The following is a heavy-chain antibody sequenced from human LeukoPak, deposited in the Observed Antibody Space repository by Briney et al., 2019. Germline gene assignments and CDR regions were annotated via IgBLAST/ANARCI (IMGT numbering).Heavy chain of an antibody. CDR1: GFTFSSYA. CDR2: ISSSSSYI. J-gene: IGHJ4*02. Sequence: SGGSLRLSCAASGFTFSSYAMHWVRQAPGKGLEWVSSISSSSSYIYYADSVKGRFTISRDNAKNSLYLQMNSLRAEDTAVYYCARDPSSLSGYFDFWGQGTLVTVSS. V-gene: IGHV3-21*01. D-gene: IGHD6-19*01. CDR3: ARDPSSLSGYFDF.